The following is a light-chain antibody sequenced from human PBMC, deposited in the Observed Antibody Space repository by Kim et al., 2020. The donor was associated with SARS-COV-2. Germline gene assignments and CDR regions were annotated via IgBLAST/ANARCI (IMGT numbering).Light chain of an antibody. J-gene: IGLJ1*01. Sequence: QSALTQPRSVSGSPGQSVTISCTGTSSDVGGYNYVSWYQQHPGKVPKLMIYDVSKRPSGVPDRFSGSKSGNTASLTISGLQAEDEADYYCCSYAGSVYVFGTGTKVTVL. CDR2: DVS. CDR1: SSDVGGYNY. V-gene: IGLV2-11*01. CDR3: CSYAGSVYV.